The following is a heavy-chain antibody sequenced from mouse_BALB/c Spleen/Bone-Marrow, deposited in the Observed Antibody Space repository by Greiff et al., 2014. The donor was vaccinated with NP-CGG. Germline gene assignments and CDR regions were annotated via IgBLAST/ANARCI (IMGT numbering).Heavy chain of an antibody. J-gene: IGHJ4*01. CDR3: ARSGSSGYHYYAMDY. D-gene: IGHD3-1*01. CDR2: ISYSGST. Sequence: EVQLQQSGPSLVKPSQTLSLTCSVTGDSITSGYWNWIRKFPGNKLEYMGYISYSGSTYYNPSLKSRISITRDTSKNLYYLQLNPVTTKDTATYYCARSGSSGYHYYAMDYWGQGTSVTVSS. V-gene: IGHV3-8*02. CDR1: GDSITSGY.